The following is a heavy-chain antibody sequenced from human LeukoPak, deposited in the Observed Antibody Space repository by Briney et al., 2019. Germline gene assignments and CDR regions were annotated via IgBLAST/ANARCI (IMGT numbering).Heavy chain of an antibody. CDR2: IYSGGNT. Sequence: GGSLRLSCAASGFTVSSNYMSWVRQAPGKGLEWVSVIYSGGNTYYADSVKGRFTISRDNSKNTLYLQMNSLRAEDTAVYYCARGHRHSSSWYWHDYWGQGTLVTVSS. V-gene: IGHV3-66*02. CDR1: GFTVSSNY. CDR3: ARGHRHSSSWYWHDY. J-gene: IGHJ4*02. D-gene: IGHD6-13*01.